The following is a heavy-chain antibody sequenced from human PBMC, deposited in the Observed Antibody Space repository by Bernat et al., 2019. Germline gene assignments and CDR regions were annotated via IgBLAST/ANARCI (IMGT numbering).Heavy chain of an antibody. D-gene: IGHD3-16*01. CDR2: IDYSGDA. CDR3: ARRPVGDHWFDP. J-gene: IGHJ5*02. CDR1: GGSISSGGYY. V-gene: IGHV4-31*03. Sequence: QVQLQESGPGLVKPSQTLSLSCTVSGGSISSGGYYWSWIRQLSGKGLEWIGYIDYSGDAYYKPSLKSRVAISVDTSKNHFSLKLSSVTAADTAVYYCARRPVGDHWFDPWDQGTRVTVSS.